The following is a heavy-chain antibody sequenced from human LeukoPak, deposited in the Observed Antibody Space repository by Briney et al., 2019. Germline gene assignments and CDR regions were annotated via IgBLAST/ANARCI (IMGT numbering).Heavy chain of an antibody. D-gene: IGHD3-10*01. J-gene: IGHJ4*02. CDR3: AKDLDGVTGSGY. V-gene: IGHV3-23*01. Sequence: GGSLRLSCAASGFTFSSYAMSWVRQAPGKGLEWVSAISGSGGSTYHADSVKGRFTISRDNSKNTLYLQMNSLRAEDTAVYYCAKDLDGVTGSGYWGQGTLVTVSS. CDR1: GFTFSSYA. CDR2: ISGSGGST.